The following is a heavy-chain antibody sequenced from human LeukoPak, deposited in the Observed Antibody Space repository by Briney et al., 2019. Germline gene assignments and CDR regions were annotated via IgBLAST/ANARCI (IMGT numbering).Heavy chain of an antibody. CDR1: GFTFSSYW. D-gene: IGHD5/OR15-5a*01. Sequence: GGSLRLSCAASGFTFSSYWMSWVRQAPGKGLEWVSSISSSSSYIYYADSVKGRFTISRDNAKNSLYLQMNSLRAEDTAVYYCARDSVHCCIFDYWGQGTLVTVSS. J-gene: IGHJ4*02. CDR2: ISSSSSYI. CDR3: ARDSVHCCIFDY. V-gene: IGHV3-21*01.